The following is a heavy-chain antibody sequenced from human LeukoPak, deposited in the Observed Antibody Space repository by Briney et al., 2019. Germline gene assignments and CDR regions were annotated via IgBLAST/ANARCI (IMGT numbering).Heavy chain of an antibody. CDR1: GVSIKSSY. Sequence: NPSETLSLTCSVSGVSIKSSYWSWIRQPPGKGLEWIGDIHYSESINYNPSLRSRVTISVDTSKNQVSLKLSSVTAADTAFYYCARHGHRTYRSTWYSLWGQGTLVTVSS. CDR3: ARHGHRTYRSTWYSL. J-gene: IGHJ4*02. V-gene: IGHV4-59*08. CDR2: IHYSESI. D-gene: IGHD6-13*01.